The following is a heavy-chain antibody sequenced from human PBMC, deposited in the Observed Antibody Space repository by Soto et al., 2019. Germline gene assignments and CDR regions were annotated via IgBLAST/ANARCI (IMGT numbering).Heavy chain of an antibody. CDR2: ISSNSAYI. CDR3: TRDASRDSSARGWFDP. CDR1: GFTFSSFT. D-gene: IGHD6-13*01. J-gene: IGHJ5*02. Sequence: LRLSCAASGFTFSSFTMNWVREAPWKGLEWVSTISSNSAYIYYTDALRGRFTISRDNAKNSLHLQMNSLRAEDTAVYYCTRDASRDSSARGWFDPWGPGTLVTVSS. V-gene: IGHV3-21*01.